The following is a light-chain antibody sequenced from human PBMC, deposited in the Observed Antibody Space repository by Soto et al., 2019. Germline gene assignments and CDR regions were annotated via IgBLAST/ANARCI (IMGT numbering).Light chain of an antibody. Sequence: EIVMTQSPATLSVSPGERATLSCRASQSISGNLAWCQQKPGQAPRLLIYGASTRATGVPARFSGSGSGTEFTLTISSLQSEDFAVYYCQQYNNWPLLTFGGGTKVEIK. V-gene: IGKV3-15*01. CDR3: QQYNNWPLLT. CDR2: GAS. J-gene: IGKJ4*01. CDR1: QSISGN.